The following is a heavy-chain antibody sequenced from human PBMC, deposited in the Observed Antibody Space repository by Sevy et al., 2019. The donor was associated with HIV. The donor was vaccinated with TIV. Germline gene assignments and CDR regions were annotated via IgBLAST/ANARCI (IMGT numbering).Heavy chain of an antibody. CDR2: INAGNGNT. D-gene: IGHD3-3*01. CDR3: ASSEITIFGVVTDYYYYGMDV. J-gene: IGHJ6*02. V-gene: IGHV1-3*01. CDR1: GYTFTSYA. Sequence: ASVKVSCKASGYTFTSYAMHWVRQAPGQRIEWMGWINAGNGNTKYSQKFQGRVTITRDTSASTAYMELSSLRFEDTAVYYCASSEITIFGVVTDYYYYGMDVWGHGTTVTVS.